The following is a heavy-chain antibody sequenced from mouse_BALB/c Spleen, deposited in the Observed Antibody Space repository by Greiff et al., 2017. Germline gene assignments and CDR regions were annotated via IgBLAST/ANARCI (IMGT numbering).Heavy chain of an antibody. CDR1: GFTFSDYY. V-gene: IGHV5-4*02. Sequence: EVQGVESGGGLVKPGGSLKLSCAASGFTFSDYYMYWVRQTPEKRLGWVATISDGGSYTYYPDSVKGRFTISRDNAKNNLYLQMSSLKSEDTAMYYCARENPAAMDYWGQGTSVTVSS. CDR2: ISDGGSYT. CDR3: ARENPAAMDY. J-gene: IGHJ4*01.